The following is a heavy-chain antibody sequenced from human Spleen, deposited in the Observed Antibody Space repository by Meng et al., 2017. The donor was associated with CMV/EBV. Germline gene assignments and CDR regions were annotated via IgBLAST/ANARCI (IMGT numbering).Heavy chain of an antibody. V-gene: IGHV3-9*01. Sequence: SLKISCAASGFTFDDYAMHWVRQAPGKGLEWVSGISWNSGSKGYADSVKGRFTISRDNAKNSLYLQMNSLRAEDTAVYYCAKEEDFGDNSLDYWGQGTLVTVSS. CDR3: AKEEDFGDNSLDY. CDR2: ISWNSGSK. CDR1: GFTFDDYA. J-gene: IGHJ4*02. D-gene: IGHD4-23*01.